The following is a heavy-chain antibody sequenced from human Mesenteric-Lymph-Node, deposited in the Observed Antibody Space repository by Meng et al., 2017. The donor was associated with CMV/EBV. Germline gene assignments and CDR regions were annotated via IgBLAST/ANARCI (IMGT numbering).Heavy chain of an antibody. J-gene: IGHJ4*02. V-gene: IGHV1-69*05. CDR2: IIPIFGTA. Sequence: SVKVSCKASGGTFSSYTITWVRQAPGQGLEWMGGIIPIFGTANYAQKFQGRVTITTDESTSTAYMELSSLRSEDTAVYYCANSPKNYYDSSVYLYWGQGTLVTVSS. D-gene: IGHD3-22*01. CDR1: GGTFSSYT. CDR3: ANSPKNYYDSSVYLY.